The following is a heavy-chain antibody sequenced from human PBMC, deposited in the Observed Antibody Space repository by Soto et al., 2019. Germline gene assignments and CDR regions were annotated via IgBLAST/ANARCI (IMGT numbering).Heavy chain of an antibody. CDR1: GYTFTGYA. V-gene: IGHV1-3*05. J-gene: IGHJ4*02. Sequence: QVQLVQSGAEEKKPGASVKVSCKASGYTFTGYAMHWVRQAPGQRLEWMGWINAGNGNTKYSQKFQGRVTITRDTSASTAYMELSSLRSEDTAVCYCARAVAVPADFDYWGQGTLVTVSS. CDR3: ARAVAVPADFDY. D-gene: IGHD6-19*01. CDR2: INAGNGNT.